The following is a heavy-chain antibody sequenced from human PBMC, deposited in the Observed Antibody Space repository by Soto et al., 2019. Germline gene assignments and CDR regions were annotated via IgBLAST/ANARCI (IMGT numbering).Heavy chain of an antibody. J-gene: IGHJ6*02. D-gene: IGHD3-9*01. CDR3: AANGGFYDLLTGQTGYYGMEV. CDR2: IVPIFGKA. V-gene: IGHV1-69*01. Sequence: QVQLVQSGAEVKKPGSSVKVSCKASGGTFSSYAISWVRQAPGQGLEWMGGIVPIFGKANYAHKFQGRVTITAEESTSAAHMELSSLRSEDTTVYYCAANGGFYDLLTGQTGYYGMEVWGQGTTVTVSS. CDR1: GGTFSSYA.